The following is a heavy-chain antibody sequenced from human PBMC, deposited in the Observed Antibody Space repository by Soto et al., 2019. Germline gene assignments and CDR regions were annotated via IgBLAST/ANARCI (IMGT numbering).Heavy chain of an antibody. CDR3: ARAIGPTLFDY. CDR2: ISGSGGTT. CDR1: EFIFSSYA. Sequence: EVQVLESGGGLVQPGGSLRLSCAGSEFIFSSYAMSWVRQAPGKGLEWVSTISGSGGTTDYTDSVKGRFTISRENAKNSLYLQMNSLRAGDTAIYFCARAIGPTLFDYWGQGTLVTVSS. D-gene: IGHD3-22*01. J-gene: IGHJ4*02. V-gene: IGHV3-23*01.